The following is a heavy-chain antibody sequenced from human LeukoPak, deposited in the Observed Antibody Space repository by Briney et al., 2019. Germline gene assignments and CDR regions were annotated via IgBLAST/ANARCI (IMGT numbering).Heavy chain of an antibody. CDR2: INHSGST. V-gene: IGHV4-34*01. CDR1: GGSFSGYY. J-gene: IGHJ5*02. Sequence: PSETLSLTCAVYGGSFSGYYWGWIRQPPGKGLEWIGEINHSGSTNYNPSLKSRVTISVDTSKNQFSLMLSSVTAADTAVYYCARGTSKRTWGQGTLVTVSS. CDR3: ARGTSKRT.